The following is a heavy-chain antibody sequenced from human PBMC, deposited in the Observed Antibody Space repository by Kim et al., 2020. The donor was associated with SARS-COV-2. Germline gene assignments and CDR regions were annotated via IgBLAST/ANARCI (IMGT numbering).Heavy chain of an antibody. V-gene: IGHV1-24*01. CDR3: ATTLRITMVRGVIISDRDLLL. Sequence: ASVKVSCKVSGYTLTELSMHWVRQAPGKGLEWMGGFDPEDGETIYAQKFQGRVTMTEDTSTDTAYMELSSLRSEDTAVYYCATTLRITMVRGVIISDRDLLLWGQGTLVTVSS. CDR1: GYTLTELS. CDR2: FDPEDGET. J-gene: IGHJ4*02. D-gene: IGHD3-10*01.